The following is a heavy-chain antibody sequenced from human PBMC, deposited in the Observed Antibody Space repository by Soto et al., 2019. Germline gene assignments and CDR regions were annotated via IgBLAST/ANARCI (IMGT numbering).Heavy chain of an antibody. CDR2: IYYSGST. J-gene: IGHJ3*02. D-gene: IGHD5-12*01. CDR3: ARDGISGYDDAFDI. V-gene: IGHV4-31*03. Sequence: SETLSLTCTVSXGSISSGGYYWRWIRKHPGKGLEWIGYIYYSGSTYYNPSLKSRVTISVDTSKNQFSLKLSSVTAADTAVYYCARDGISGYDDAFDIWGQGTMVTVSS. CDR1: XGSISSGGYY.